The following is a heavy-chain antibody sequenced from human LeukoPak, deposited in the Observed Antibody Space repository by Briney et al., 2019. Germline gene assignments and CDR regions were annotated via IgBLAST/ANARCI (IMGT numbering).Heavy chain of an antibody. J-gene: IGHJ4*02. V-gene: IGHV3-49*04. D-gene: IGHD3-3*01. CDR3: TSEHYDFWSGYQYYFDY. CDR1: GFTFGDYA. CDR2: IRSKAYGGTT. Sequence: PGGSLRLSCTASGFTFGDYAMSWVRQAPGKGLEWVGFIRSKAYGGTTEYAASVKGRFTISRDDSKSTAYLQMNSLKTEDTAVYYCTSEHYDFWSGYQYYFDYWGQGTLVTVSS.